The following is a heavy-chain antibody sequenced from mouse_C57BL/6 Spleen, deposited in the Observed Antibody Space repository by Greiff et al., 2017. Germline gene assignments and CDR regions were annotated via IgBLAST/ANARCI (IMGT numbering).Heavy chain of an antibody. CDR2: ISYDGSN. CDR1: GYSITSGYY. Sequence: EVQLVESGPGLVKPSQSLSLTCSVTGYSITSGYYWNWIRQFPGNKLEWMGYISYDGSNNYNPSLKNRISITRDTSKNQFFLKLNSVTTEDTATYYCARGRTYYSNYYAMDYWGQGTSVTVSS. D-gene: IGHD2-5*01. J-gene: IGHJ4*01. CDR3: ARGRTYYSNYYAMDY. V-gene: IGHV3-6*01.